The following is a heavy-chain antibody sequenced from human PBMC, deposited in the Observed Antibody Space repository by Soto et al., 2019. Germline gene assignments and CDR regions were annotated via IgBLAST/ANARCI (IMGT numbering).Heavy chain of an antibody. CDR2: ISHDGSEK. CDR1: GFTFRSYA. J-gene: IGHJ6*02. V-gene: IGHV3-30*18. Sequence: QVQLVESGGGEVQPGRSLRLSCAASGFTFRSYAMHWVRQAPGKGLEWVAVISHDGSEKHYVDSVKGRFTISRDNSKNTLYLQMNSLRGEDTALYYRANGKDGVNYYYGMDVWGQGTTVTVTS. CDR3: ANGKDGVNYYYGMDV. D-gene: IGHD3-10*01.